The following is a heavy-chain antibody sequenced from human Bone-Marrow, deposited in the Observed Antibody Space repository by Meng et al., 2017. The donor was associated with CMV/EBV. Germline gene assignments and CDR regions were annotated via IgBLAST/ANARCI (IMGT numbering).Heavy chain of an antibody. CDR3: AKEGPWIYYIDY. J-gene: IGHJ4*02. CDR1: EFIFSKCV. V-gene: IGHV3-30*02. D-gene: IGHD2-2*03. Sequence: GGSLRLPCAASEFIFSKCVLHWVRQAPGKGLEWVAFIRYDGSNKYYADSVKGRFTISRDNSKNTLYLQMNSLRAEDTAVYYCAKEGPWIYYIDYWGQGTLVTVSS. CDR2: IRYDGSNK.